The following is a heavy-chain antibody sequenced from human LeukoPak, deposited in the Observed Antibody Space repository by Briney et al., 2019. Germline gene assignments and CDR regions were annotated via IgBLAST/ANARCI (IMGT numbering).Heavy chain of an antibody. CDR3: AKETTSGWFY. J-gene: IGHJ4*02. D-gene: IGHD6-19*01. V-gene: IGHV3-9*01. Sequence: GGSLRLSCTASGFRFSNYAMHWVWQAPGKGLEWVSGISWNSGSIGYADSVKGRFTISRDNAKNSLYLQMNSLRAEDTALYYCAKETTSGWFYWGQGTLVTVSS. CDR2: ISWNSGSI. CDR1: GFRFSNYA.